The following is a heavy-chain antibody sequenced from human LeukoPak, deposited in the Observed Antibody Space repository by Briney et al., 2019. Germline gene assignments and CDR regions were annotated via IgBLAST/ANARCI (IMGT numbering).Heavy chain of an antibody. CDR2: IYSGGST. Sequence: GGSLRLSCAASGFTVSSNYMSWVRQAPGKGLEWVSVIYSGGSTYYADSVKGRFTISRDNSKNTLYLQMNGLRAEDTAVYYCARDSIGAFDYWGQGTLVTVSS. CDR3: ARDSIGAFDY. V-gene: IGHV3-66*02. CDR1: GFTVSSNY. J-gene: IGHJ4*02. D-gene: IGHD3-16*01.